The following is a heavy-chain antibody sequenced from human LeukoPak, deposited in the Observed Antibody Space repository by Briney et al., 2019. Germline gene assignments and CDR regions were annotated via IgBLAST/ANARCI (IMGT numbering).Heavy chain of an antibody. CDR3: ARTGYSSGWYFAFDI. D-gene: IGHD6-19*01. CDR2: INWNGGST. CDR1: GFTFDDYG. V-gene: IGHV3-20*04. Sequence: GGSLRLSCAASGFTFDDYGMSWVRPAPGKGLEWVSGINWNGGSTGYADSVKGRFTISRDNAKNSLYLQMNSWRAEDTALYYCARTGYSSGWYFAFDIWGQGTMVTVSS. J-gene: IGHJ3*02.